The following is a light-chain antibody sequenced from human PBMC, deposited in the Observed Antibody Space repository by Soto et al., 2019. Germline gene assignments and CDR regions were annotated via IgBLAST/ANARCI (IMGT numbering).Light chain of an antibody. Sequence: DIQMTQSPSSLSASVGDRVTITCRASQSIRTYLNWYQQKPGKAPKLLIYSASGLQSGVPSRFSGSGSGTDFTLTISSLQPEDFAIYYCQQSYSSLFTFGPGTKVGIK. CDR3: QQSYSSLFT. CDR2: SAS. V-gene: IGKV1-39*01. J-gene: IGKJ3*01. CDR1: QSIRTY.